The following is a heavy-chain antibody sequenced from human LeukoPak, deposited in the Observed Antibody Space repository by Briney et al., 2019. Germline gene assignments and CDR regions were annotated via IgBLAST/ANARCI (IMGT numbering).Heavy chain of an antibody. CDR2: ISGSGGRT. CDR1: GFTFSTYV. CDR3: ARTPDYDILTGYYRY. V-gene: IGHV3-23*01. J-gene: IGHJ4*02. D-gene: IGHD3-9*01. Sequence: GGSLRLSCVASGFTFSTYVMSWVRQAPGKGLEWVSGISGSGGRTYYADSVKGRFTISRDNAKNSLYLQMNSLRAEDTALYYCARTPDYDILTGYYRYWGQGTLVTVSS.